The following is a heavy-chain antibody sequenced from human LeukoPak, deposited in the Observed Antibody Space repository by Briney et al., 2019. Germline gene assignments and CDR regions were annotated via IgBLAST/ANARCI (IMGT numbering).Heavy chain of an antibody. Sequence: PGGSLRLSCAASGFTFSSYGMHWVRQAPGKGLEWVAVISYDGSNKYYADSVKGRFTISRDNSKNTLYLQMNSLRAEDTAVYYCAKDTRIHSSGWALDYWGQGTLVTVSS. V-gene: IGHV3-30*18. J-gene: IGHJ4*02. CDR1: GFTFSSYG. D-gene: IGHD6-19*01. CDR3: AKDTRIHSSGWALDY. CDR2: ISYDGSNK.